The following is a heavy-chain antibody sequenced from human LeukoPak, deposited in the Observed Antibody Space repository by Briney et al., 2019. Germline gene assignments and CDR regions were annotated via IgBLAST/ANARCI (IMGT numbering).Heavy chain of an antibody. CDR1: GYTFTGYY. J-gene: IGHJ4*02. CDR2: INPNSGGT. D-gene: IGHD6-13*01. CDR3: ARARIAAAATRY. Sequence: ASVKLSCKASGYTFTGYYMHWGRQAPGQGLEWMGWINPNSGGTNYAQKFQGRVTMTRDTSISTAYMELSRLRSDDTAVYYCARARIAAAATRYWGQGTLVTVPS. V-gene: IGHV1-2*02.